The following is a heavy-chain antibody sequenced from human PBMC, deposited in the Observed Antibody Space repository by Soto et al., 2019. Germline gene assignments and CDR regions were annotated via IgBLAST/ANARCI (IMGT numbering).Heavy chain of an antibody. V-gene: IGHV3-21*01. D-gene: IGHD2-15*01. J-gene: IGHJ3*02. CDR2: ISSSSSYI. Sequence: EVQLVESGGGLVKPGGSLRLSCAASGFTFSSYSMNWVRQAPGKGLEWVSSISSSSSYIYYADSVKGRFTISRDNAKNSLYLQMSSLRAEATAVYYCARVQVGYDDVDMCGQWTIVTVSS. CDR1: GFTFSSYS. CDR3: ARVQVGYDDVDM.